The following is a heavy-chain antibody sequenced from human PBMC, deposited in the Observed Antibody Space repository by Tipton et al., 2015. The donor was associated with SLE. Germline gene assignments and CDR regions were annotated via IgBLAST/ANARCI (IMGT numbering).Heavy chain of an antibody. CDR1: GGSFSDYY. V-gene: IGHV4-34*01. D-gene: IGHD6-19*01. Sequence: LRLSCAVYGGSFSDYYWSWIRQPPGKGLEWIGEINHSGSTNYNPSLKSRVTISVDTSKNQFSLKLSSVTAADTAVYYCARHEQQWLAGGAFDIWGQGTMVTVSS. J-gene: IGHJ3*02. CDR2: INHSGST. CDR3: ARHEQQWLAGGAFDI.